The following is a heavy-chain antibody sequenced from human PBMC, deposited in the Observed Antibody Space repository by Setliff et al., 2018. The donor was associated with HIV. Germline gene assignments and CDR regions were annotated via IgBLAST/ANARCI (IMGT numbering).Heavy chain of an antibody. CDR3: ATGGMAAAGPGGGHGLDV. D-gene: IGHD6-13*01. CDR1: GFTFSSYA. CDR2: ITGSGDST. Sequence: GGSLRLSCAASGFTFSSYAMTWVRQAPGKGLEWVSSITGSGDSTYYANSVKGRFTISRDSSKSTLSRQMSSLRAEDTALYYCATGGMAAAGPGGGHGLDVWGQGTTVTVSS. J-gene: IGHJ6*02. V-gene: IGHV3-23*01.